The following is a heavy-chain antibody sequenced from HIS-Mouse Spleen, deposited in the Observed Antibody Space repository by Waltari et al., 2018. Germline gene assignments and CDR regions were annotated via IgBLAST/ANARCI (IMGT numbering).Heavy chain of an antibody. J-gene: IGHJ2*01. V-gene: IGHV4-39*07. CDR1: GGSISSSSYY. CDR2: IYYSGST. CDR3: AREIPYSSSWYDWYFDL. Sequence: QLQLQESGPGLVMPSETLSLTCTVSGGSISSSSYYWGWIRQPPGKGLEGIGSIYYSGSTYYNPSLKSRVTISVDTSKNQFSLKLSSVTAADTAVYYCAREIPYSSSWYDWYFDLWGRGTLVTVSS. D-gene: IGHD6-13*01.